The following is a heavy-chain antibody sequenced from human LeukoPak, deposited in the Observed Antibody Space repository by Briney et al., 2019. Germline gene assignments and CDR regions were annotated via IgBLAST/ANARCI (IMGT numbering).Heavy chain of an antibody. D-gene: IGHD3-9*01. CDR3: AKNHDWYYYYMDV. CDR2: VTGRHNNT. Sequence: GGSLRLSCVTSGFTLTNYAMSWVRQAPGRGLEWVSAVTGRHNNTYYADSVKGRFTISRDNSKTTLYLQMHSLRAEDTAIYYCAKNHDWYYYYMDVWGKGTTVTVSS. CDR1: GFTLTNYA. V-gene: IGHV3-23*01. J-gene: IGHJ6*03.